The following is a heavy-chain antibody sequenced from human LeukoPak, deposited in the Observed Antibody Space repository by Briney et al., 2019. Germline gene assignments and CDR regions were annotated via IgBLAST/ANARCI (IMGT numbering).Heavy chain of an antibody. Sequence: APVKVSCKASGYTFTGYYMHWVRQAPGQGLEWMGWINPNSGGTNYAQKFQGRVTMTRDTSISTAYMELSRLRSDDTAVYYCARVSVAATGVRDYWGQGTLVTVSS. CDR3: ARVSVAATGVRDY. CDR1: GYTFTGYY. J-gene: IGHJ4*02. CDR2: INPNSGGT. D-gene: IGHD2-15*01. V-gene: IGHV1-2*02.